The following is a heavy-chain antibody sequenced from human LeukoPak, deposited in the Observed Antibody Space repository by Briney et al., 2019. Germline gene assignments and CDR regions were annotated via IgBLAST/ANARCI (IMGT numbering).Heavy chain of an antibody. CDR1: GLTVGNYW. CDR3: AAGAGWLIDW. Sequence: PPGGSLRLSCALSGLTVGNYWMNCVRQARGEGRGWVAIIEKDGSEILYVDCVKGRFTISRDNAKNSLYLQMNSLRAEDTAVYYCAAGAGWLIDWWGQGTLVTVSS. J-gene: IGHJ4*02. CDR2: IEKDGSEI. V-gene: IGHV3-7*01. D-gene: IGHD6-19*01.